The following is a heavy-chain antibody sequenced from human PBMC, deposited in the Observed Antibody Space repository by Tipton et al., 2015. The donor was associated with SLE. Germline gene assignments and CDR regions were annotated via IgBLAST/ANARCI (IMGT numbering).Heavy chain of an antibody. CDR3: ARGTNWGAGGYFDL. CDR2: IYYGGST. D-gene: IGHD7-27*01. Sequence: TLSLTCTVSGGSISSGGYYWTWIRQHPGKGLEWIGYIYYGGSTHYNPSLKSRVTISVDTSKTQFSLNLTSVTAADTAVYSCARGTNWGAGGYFDLWGRGTLVTVSS. CDR1: GGSISSGGYY. J-gene: IGHJ2*01. V-gene: IGHV4-31*03.